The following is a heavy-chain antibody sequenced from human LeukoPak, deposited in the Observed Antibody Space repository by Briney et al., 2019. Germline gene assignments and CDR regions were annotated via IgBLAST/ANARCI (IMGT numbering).Heavy chain of an antibody. CDR1: GGSISSGAYY. V-gene: IGHV4-31*03. Sequence: TLSLTCTVSGGSISSGAYYWSWIRQHPGKGLEWIGYISNSGNAYYNASLKSRVTISMDTAKNQFSLKLNSVTAADTAVYYCARDYKGVRGVDYWGQGTLVTVSS. CDR2: ISNSGNA. J-gene: IGHJ4*02. D-gene: IGHD3-10*01. CDR3: ARDYKGVRGVDY.